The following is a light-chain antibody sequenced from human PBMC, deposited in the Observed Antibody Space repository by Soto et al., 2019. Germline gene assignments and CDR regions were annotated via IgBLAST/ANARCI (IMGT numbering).Light chain of an antibody. CDR3: QQVNAYPFT. V-gene: IGKV1-9*01. CDR2: AAS. Sequence: DIQLTQSPSFLSASVGDSVTITCRASQAISTSLAWYRQKSGMAPELLIYAASTLHSGVPSRFSGGGSGTDFTLTISGLLPEDFATYSCQQVNAYPFTFGGGTKVEIK. CDR1: QAISTS. J-gene: IGKJ4*01.